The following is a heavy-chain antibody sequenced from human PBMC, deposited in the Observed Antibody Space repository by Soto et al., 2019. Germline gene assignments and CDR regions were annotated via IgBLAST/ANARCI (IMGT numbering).Heavy chain of an antibody. CDR1: GFTFDYYW. Sequence: EVQLVASGGGLVQPGESLRLSCAASGFTFDYYWMHWVRQAPGKGLVWVSRIYSDGTSTTYADSVKGRFTIARDNAKQTVSLQMSSLRADDTAGYYCARGDRGAFDLWGQGTVVTVSS. V-gene: IGHV3-74*01. D-gene: IGHD1-26*01. CDR3: ARGDRGAFDL. CDR2: IYSDGTST. J-gene: IGHJ3*01.